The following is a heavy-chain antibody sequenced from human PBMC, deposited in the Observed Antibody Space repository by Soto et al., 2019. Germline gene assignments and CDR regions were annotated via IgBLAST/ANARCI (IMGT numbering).Heavy chain of an antibody. CDR1: GYTFTSYG. J-gene: IGHJ5*02. V-gene: IGHV1-18*01. D-gene: IGHD6-13*01. Sequence: GASVKVSCKASGYTFTSYGISWVRQAPGQGLEWMGWISAYNGNTNYAQKLQGRVTMTTDTSTSTAYMELRSLRSDDTAVYYCARGLIGGYSSSRWFDPWGQGTLVPVSS. CDR3: ARGLIGGYSSSRWFDP. CDR2: ISAYNGNT.